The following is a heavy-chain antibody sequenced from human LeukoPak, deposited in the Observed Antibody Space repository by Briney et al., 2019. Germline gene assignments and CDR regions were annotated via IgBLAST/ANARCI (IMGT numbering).Heavy chain of an antibody. CDR3: AKDHYYGSGSPNY. J-gene: IGHJ4*02. CDR1: GFIFINYD. D-gene: IGHD3-10*01. V-gene: IGHV3-30*18. CDR2: ISYDGTNK. Sequence: GGSLRLSCAASGFIFINYDMHWVRQAPGKGLEWVAIISYDGTNKYYGDFVRGRFTISRDNSKNTLYLQMNSLRPEDTAVYFCAKDHYYGSGSPNYWGQGTLVTVSS.